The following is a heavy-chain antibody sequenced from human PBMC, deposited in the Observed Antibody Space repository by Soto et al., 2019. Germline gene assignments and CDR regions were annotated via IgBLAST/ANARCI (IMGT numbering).Heavy chain of an antibody. V-gene: IGHV1-58*01. Sequence: GASVKVSCKASGFTFTSSAVQWVRQARGQRLEWIGWIVVGSGNTNYAQKFQERVTITRDMSTSTAYMELSSLRSEDTAVYYCAAGLDIVATASHYYYYGMDVWGQGTTVTVSS. CDR3: AAGLDIVATASHYYYYGMDV. J-gene: IGHJ6*02. D-gene: IGHD5-12*01. CDR2: IVVGSGNT. CDR1: GFTFTSSA.